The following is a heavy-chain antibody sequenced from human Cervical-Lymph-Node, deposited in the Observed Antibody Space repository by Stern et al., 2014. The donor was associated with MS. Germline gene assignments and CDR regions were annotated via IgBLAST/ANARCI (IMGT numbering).Heavy chain of an antibody. CDR3: ARAVRELGT. CDR2: IKPDGSEK. J-gene: IGHJ5*02. CDR1: GFTFSNYW. D-gene: IGHD1-7*01. Sequence: VQLVESGGGLVQPGESLRLSCGVSGFTFSNYWMTWVRQAPGKGLEWVASIKPDGSEKSYVASVKGRFTISRDNAKNSLYLQMNSLRAEDTAVYYCARAVRELGTWGQGTLVTVSS. V-gene: IGHV3-7*01.